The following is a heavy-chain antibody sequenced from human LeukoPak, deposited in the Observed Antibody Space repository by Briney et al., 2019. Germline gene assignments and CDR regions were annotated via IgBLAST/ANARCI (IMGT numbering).Heavy chain of an antibody. Sequence: GGSLRLSCAASGFTFSNYWIYWVRQAPGKGLVWVSRINESGRTTIYADSVKGRFTISRDNAKKSLYLQMNSLRAEDTAVYYCARGSSAGASLRHDYWGQGTLVTVSS. J-gene: IGHJ4*02. CDR1: GFTFSNYW. V-gene: IGHV3-74*01. CDR2: INESGRTT. D-gene: IGHD1-26*01. CDR3: ARGSSAGASLRHDY.